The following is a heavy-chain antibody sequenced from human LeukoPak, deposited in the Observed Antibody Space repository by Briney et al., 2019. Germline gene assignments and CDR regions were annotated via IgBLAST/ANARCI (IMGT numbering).Heavy chain of an antibody. Sequence: GASVKVSCKASGGTFSSYAISWVRQAPGQGLEWMGRIIPILGIANYAQKFQGRVTITADKSTSTAYMELSSLRSEDTAVYYCARGGVAAAGDLDYWGQGTLVTVSS. CDR2: IIPILGIA. V-gene: IGHV1-69*04. CDR3: ARGGVAAAGDLDY. D-gene: IGHD6-13*01. J-gene: IGHJ4*02. CDR1: GGTFSSYA.